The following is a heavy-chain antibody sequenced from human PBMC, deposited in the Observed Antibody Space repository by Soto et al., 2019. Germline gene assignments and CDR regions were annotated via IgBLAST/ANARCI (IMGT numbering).Heavy chain of an antibody. Sequence: QVQLVESGGGVVQPGRSLRLSCAASGFTFSSYGMHWVRQAPGKGLEWVAVIWYDGSNKYYADSVKGRSTISRDNSKNTLYLQMNSLRAEDTAVYYCARDLLDSSSWYIGYYFDYWGQGTLVTVSS. CDR1: GFTFSSYG. CDR2: IWYDGSNK. V-gene: IGHV3-33*01. D-gene: IGHD6-13*01. CDR3: ARDLLDSSSWYIGYYFDY. J-gene: IGHJ4*02.